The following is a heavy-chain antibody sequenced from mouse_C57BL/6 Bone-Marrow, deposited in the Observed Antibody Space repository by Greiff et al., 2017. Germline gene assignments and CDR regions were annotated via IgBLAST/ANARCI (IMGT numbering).Heavy chain of an antibody. CDR2: ISYDGSN. D-gene: IGHD1-1*01. CDR3: ARGYCWYFDV. J-gene: IGHJ1*03. CDR1: GYSITSGYY. V-gene: IGHV3-6*01. Sequence: EVQVVESGPGLVKPSQSLSLTCSVTGYSITSGYYWNWIRQFPGNKLEWMGYISYDGSNNYNPSLKNRISITRDTSKNQFFLKLNSVTTEDTATYYCARGYCWYFDVWGTGTTVTVSS.